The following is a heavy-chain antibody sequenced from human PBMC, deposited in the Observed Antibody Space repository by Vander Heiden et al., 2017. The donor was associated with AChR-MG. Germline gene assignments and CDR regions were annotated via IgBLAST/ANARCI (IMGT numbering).Heavy chain of an antibody. J-gene: IGHJ2*01. CDR1: GFTFSNCW. CDR2: IDTDGSDT. V-gene: IGHV3-74*03. CDR3: ATDLRGDGTTRWYFGL. D-gene: IGHD4-17*01. Sequence: EVQMVESGGGLVQPGGSVRLSCVVSGFTFSNCWTNWVRQDPGKGLVWVSRIDTDGSDTKYTDSVKGRFTISRDNAKNTLYLQMNSLRADDTAVYYCATDLRGDGTTRWYFGLWGRGTLVTVSS.